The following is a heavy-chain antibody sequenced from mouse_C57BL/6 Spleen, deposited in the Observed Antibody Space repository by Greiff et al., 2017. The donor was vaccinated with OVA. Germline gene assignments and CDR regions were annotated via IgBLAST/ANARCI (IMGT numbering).Heavy chain of an antibody. CDR3: ARKGYSNYADY. J-gene: IGHJ2*01. Sequence: VQLQQPGAELVRPGSSVKLSCKASGYTFTSYWMDWVKQRPGQGLEWIGNIYPSDSETHYNQKFKDKATLTVDKSSSTAYMHLSSLTSEDSAVYYCARKGYSNYADYWGQGTTLTVSS. D-gene: IGHD2-5*01. V-gene: IGHV1-61*01. CDR2: IYPSDSET. CDR1: GYTFTSYW.